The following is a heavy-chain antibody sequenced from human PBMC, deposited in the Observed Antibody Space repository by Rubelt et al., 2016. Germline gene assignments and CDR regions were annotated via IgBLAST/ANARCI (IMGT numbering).Heavy chain of an antibody. J-gene: IGHJ4*02. D-gene: IGHD4-11*01. CDR2: RYYTGTT. V-gene: IGHV4-39*01. CDR3: ATSASMTTVNTWGY. CDR1: GGSISSSSYF. Sequence: QLQLQESGPGLVKPSETLSLTCTVSGGSISSSSYFWGWIRQPPGKGLEWIGNRYYTGTTYYNPSLKSRVTISVETSRNQLYLKLSFRTAADTAGYCCATSASMTTVNTWGYWGQGTLVTVSS.